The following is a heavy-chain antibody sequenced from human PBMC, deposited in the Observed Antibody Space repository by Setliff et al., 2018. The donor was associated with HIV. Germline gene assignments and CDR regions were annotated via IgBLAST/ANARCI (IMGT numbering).Heavy chain of an antibody. Sequence: GGSLRLSCAASGFTFSKYSMNWVRQAPGKGLEWVSYIGSSGSTIYYADSVKGRFTISRDNGKNSLYLQMNSLRAEDTAVYYCAKKTAAYTSGSWLHYWGQGTLVTVSS. CDR1: GFTFSKYS. J-gene: IGHJ4*02. CDR3: AKKTAAYTSGSWLHY. CDR2: IGSSGSTI. V-gene: IGHV3-48*04. D-gene: IGHD3-10*01.